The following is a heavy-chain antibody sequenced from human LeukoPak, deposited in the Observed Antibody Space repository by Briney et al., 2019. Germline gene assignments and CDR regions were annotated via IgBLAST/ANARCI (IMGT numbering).Heavy chain of an antibody. Sequence: PGGSLRLSCAASGFTFSNAWMSWVRQAPGEGLEWVGRIKSKTDGGTTDYAAPVQGRFTISRDDSKNTLYLQMNSLKTDDTAVYYCTTGRIAALSWFDPWGQGTLVTVSS. V-gene: IGHV3-15*01. J-gene: IGHJ5*02. D-gene: IGHD6-6*01. CDR2: IKSKTDGGTT. CDR1: GFTFSNAW. CDR3: TTGRIAALSWFDP.